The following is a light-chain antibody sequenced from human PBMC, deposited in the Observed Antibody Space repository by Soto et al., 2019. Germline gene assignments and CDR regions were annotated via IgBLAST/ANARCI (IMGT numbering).Light chain of an antibody. Sequence: QSALTQPRSVSGSPGQSVTISCTGTSSDVGGYNYVSWYQQHPGKARKLMIYDVSKRPSGVPDRFSGFKSGNTASLTISGLQAEDEADYYCCSYAGSYTWVFGGGTELTVL. CDR2: DVS. V-gene: IGLV2-11*01. J-gene: IGLJ3*02. CDR1: SSDVGGYNY. CDR3: CSYAGSYTWV.